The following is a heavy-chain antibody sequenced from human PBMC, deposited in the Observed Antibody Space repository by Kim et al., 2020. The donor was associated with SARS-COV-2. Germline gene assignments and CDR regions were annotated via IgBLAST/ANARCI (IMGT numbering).Heavy chain of an antibody. CDR3: ARKSAIIVVVPAASTPDYYGMDV. Sequence: ASVKVSCKASGYTFTSYYMHWVRQAPGQGLEWMGIINPSGGSTSYAQKFQGRVTMTRDTSTSTVYMELSSLRSEDTAVYYCARKSAIIVVVPAASTPDYYGMDVWGQGTTVTVSS. V-gene: IGHV1-46*01. D-gene: IGHD2-2*01. CDR2: INPSGGST. J-gene: IGHJ6*02. CDR1: GYTFTSYY.